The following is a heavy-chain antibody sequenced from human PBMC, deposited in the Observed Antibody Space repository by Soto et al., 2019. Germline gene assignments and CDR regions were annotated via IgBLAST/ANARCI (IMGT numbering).Heavy chain of an antibody. Sequence: PGGSLRLSCAASGFTFSSYAMSWVRQAPGKGLEWVSAISGSGGSTYYADSVKGRFTISRDNSKNTLYLQMNSLRAEDTAVYCCAKGLAYYDFWSGYYDPNMDVWGQGTTVTVSS. CDR2: ISGSGGST. CDR3: AKGLAYYDFWSGYYDPNMDV. D-gene: IGHD3-3*01. J-gene: IGHJ6*02. V-gene: IGHV3-23*01. CDR1: GFTFSSYA.